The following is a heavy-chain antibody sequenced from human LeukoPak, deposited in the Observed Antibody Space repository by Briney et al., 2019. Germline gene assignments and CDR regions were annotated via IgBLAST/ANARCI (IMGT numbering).Heavy chain of an antibody. CDR3: ARVAKDYGDYVAFDY. J-gene: IGHJ4*02. V-gene: IGHV4-4*07. CDR1: GGSISSHY. CDR2: INTSGRT. Sequence: SETLSLTCSVSGGSISSHYWSWIRRPAGKGLEWIGRINTSGRTTYNPALESRVTMSVDTSKNQFSLNLSSVTAADTAAYYCARVAKDYGDYVAFDYWGQGALVTVSS. D-gene: IGHD4-17*01.